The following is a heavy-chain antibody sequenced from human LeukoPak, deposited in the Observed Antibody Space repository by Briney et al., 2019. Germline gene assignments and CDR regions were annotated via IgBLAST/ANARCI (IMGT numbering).Heavy chain of an antibody. CDR1: GFTFNTYS. CDR2: ISSSSTI. Sequence: PGGSLRLSCAASGFTFNTYSMNWVRQAPGKGLEWVSYISSSSTIYYADSVKGRFTISRDNAKNSLYLQMNSLRAEDTAVYYCARVFRSGGSCCHFDYWGQGTLVTVSS. V-gene: IGHV3-48*01. CDR3: ARVFRSGGSCCHFDY. D-gene: IGHD2-15*01. J-gene: IGHJ4*02.